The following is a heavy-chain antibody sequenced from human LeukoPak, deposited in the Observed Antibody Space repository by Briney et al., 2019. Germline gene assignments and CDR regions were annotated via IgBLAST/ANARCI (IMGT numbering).Heavy chain of an antibody. V-gene: IGHV4-4*07. J-gene: IGHJ4*02. CDR3: ARDSAPYDSSGYYRFDY. CDR1: RGSISSYY. D-gene: IGHD3-22*01. Sequence: SETLSLTCTVSRGSISSYYWSWVRQPPGKGLEWIGRIYTSGSTNYNPSLKSRVTMSVETSKYQFSLKLSSVTAADTAVYYCARDSAPYDSSGYYRFDYWGQGTLVTVSS. CDR2: IYTSGST.